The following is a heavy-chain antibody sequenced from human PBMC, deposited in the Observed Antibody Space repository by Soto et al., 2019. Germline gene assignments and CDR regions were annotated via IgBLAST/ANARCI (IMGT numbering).Heavy chain of an antibody. CDR1: GFTFSSYG. CDR2: ISYDGSNK. Sequence: PGGSLRPSXAASGFTFSSYGMHWVRQAPGKGLEWVAVISYDGSNKYYADSVKGRFTISRDNSKNTLYLQMNSLRAEDTAVYYCAKHRVWSGYYTPEIYGMDVWGQGTTVTVSS. J-gene: IGHJ6*02. D-gene: IGHD3-3*01. V-gene: IGHV3-30*18. CDR3: AKHRVWSGYYTPEIYGMDV.